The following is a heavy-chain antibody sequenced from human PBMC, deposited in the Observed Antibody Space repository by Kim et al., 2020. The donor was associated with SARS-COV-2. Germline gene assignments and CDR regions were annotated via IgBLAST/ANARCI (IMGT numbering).Heavy chain of an antibody. V-gene: IGHV3-7*01. J-gene: IGHJ3*02. D-gene: IGHD6-19*01. CDR3: GRDGDLCSSWKDAFDI. Sequence: GGSLRLSCAASGFTFSSYWMTWVRQAPGKGLEWVANIKQDGNQKYYVDSVKGRFTISRDNAKNSLYLQMNSLRAEDTAVYYCGRDGDLCSSWKDAFDIWG. CDR1: GFTFSSYW. CDR2: IKQDGNQK.